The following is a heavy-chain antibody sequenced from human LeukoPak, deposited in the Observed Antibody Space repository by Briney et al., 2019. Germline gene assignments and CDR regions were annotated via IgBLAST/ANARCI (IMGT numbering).Heavy chain of an antibody. J-gene: IGHJ4*02. Sequence: SETLSLTCTVSGGSISSGGYYWSWIRQPPGKGLEWIGYNYHSGSTYYNPSLKSRVTISVDRSKNQFSLKLSSVTAADTAVYYCARDGGGAPFDYWGQGTLVTVSS. V-gene: IGHV4-30-2*01. CDR1: GGSISSGGYY. CDR2: NYHSGST. CDR3: ARDGGGAPFDY. D-gene: IGHD3-16*01.